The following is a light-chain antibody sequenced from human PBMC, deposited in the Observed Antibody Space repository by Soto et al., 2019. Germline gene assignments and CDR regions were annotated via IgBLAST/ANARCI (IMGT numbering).Light chain of an antibody. J-gene: IGKJ1*01. Sequence: DIQMTQSPSTLSGSVGDRVTITCRASQTISSWLAWYQQKPGKAPKLLIYKASTLKSGDPSRCSGSGYVTEFTLTISSLQPDAFATYYCQHYNSYSEAFVQGTKVEF. CDR3: QHYNSYSEA. CDR2: KAS. CDR1: QTISSW. V-gene: IGKV1-5*03.